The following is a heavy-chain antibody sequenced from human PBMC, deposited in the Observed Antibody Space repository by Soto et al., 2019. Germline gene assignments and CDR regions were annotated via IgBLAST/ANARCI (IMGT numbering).Heavy chain of an antibody. CDR1: GFTFSSYG. V-gene: IGHV3-33*01. CDR3: ARESSSIGTSFDY. CDR2: IWYDGSNK. Sequence: QVQLVESGGGVVQPGRSLRLSCAASGFTFSSYGMHWVRQAPGKGLEWVAVIWYDGSNKYYADSVKGRFTISRDNSKNTLYLQMNSLRAEDTAVYYCARESSSIGTSFDYWGQGTPVTVSS. D-gene: IGHD6-6*01. J-gene: IGHJ4*02.